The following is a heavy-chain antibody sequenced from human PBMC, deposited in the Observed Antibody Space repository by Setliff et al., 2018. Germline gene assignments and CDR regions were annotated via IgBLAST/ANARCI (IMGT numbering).Heavy chain of an antibody. J-gene: IGHJ4*02. CDR2: IRSGGGNT. CDR3: AKSRGQWSFDY. D-gene: IGHD6-19*01. V-gene: IGHV3-23*01. CDR1: GFTLSSYA. Sequence: GSLRLSCAASGFTLSSYAMTWVRRAPGKGLEWVSGIRSGGGNTYYADSVKGRFTISRDNSKNKLYLQMNSLRAEDTAVYYCAKSRGQWSFDYWGQGTLVTVSS.